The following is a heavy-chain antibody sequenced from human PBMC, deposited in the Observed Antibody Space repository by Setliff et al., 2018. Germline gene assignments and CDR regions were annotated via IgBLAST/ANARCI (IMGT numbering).Heavy chain of an antibody. V-gene: IGHV3-21*01. CDR3: ARATAPIVVKDAFDI. CDR1: GFTFSSYS. D-gene: IGHD3-22*01. J-gene: IGHJ3*02. CDR2: ISSSSSYI. Sequence: PGGSLRLSCAASGFTFSSYSMNWVRQAPGKGLEWVSSISSSSSYIYYVDSVKGRFTISRDNAKNSLYLQMNSLRAEDTAVYYCARATAPIVVKDAFDIWGQGTMVTVSS.